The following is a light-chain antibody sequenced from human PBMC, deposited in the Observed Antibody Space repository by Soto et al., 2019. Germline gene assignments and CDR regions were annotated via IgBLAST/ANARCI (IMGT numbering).Light chain of an antibody. CDR3: LQSHSTPLS. CDR2: AAT. V-gene: IGKV1-39*01. Sequence: DVQMTQSPSSLSASVGDRVTITCRASQNIKNYLSWYQQRPGKAPRVVIFAATLLQSGVPSTFSGSGSRTEFTLTISSPHPDDGATYYRLQSHSTPLSFGQGTRL. CDR1: QNIKNY. J-gene: IGKJ5*01.